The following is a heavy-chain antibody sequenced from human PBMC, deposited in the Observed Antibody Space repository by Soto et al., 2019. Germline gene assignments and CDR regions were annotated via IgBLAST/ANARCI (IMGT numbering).Heavy chain of an antibody. CDR2: ISYDGSTK. CDR1: GFTFRSYA. CDR3: ARDGRTETTLPHGGLDQ. V-gene: IGHV3-30-3*01. D-gene: IGHD3-16*01. J-gene: IGHJ4*02. Sequence: QVQLMESGGGVVQPGGSLRLSCAASGFTFRSYAIHWVRQAPGKGLEWVAIISYDGSTKFYTDSVKGRFTISRDNSNNTLYLQMNRLRSEDTAIYYCARDGRTETTLPHGGLDQWGQGTLVTVSS.